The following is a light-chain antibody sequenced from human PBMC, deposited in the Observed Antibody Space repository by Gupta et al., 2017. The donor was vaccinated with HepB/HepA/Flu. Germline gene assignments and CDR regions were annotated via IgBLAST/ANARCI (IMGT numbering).Light chain of an antibody. Sequence: QSALTQPRSVSGSPGQSVTISCTGTSSDVGAYNYVSWYQEHPGKAPKLMFYDVSKRPSGVPDRFSGSKSGNTASLTIAGLQAEDEADYYCCSDAGSDNYVGLGGGTKLTVL. J-gene: IGLJ2*01. V-gene: IGLV2-11*01. CDR2: DVS. CDR3: CSDAGSDNYVG. CDR1: SSDVGAYNY.